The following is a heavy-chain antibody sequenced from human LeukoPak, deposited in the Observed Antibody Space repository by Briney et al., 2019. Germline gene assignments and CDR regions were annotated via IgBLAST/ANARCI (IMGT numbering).Heavy chain of an antibody. CDR1: GGSIRSSNYY. CDR2: IYYSGST. J-gene: IGHJ5*02. CDR3: ARLFYYDSSGPPS. V-gene: IGHV4-39*01. Sequence: ETLSLTCNVFGGSIRSSNYYWGWIRQPPGKGLEWIGSIYYSGSTYYNPSLKSRVTISVDTSNNQFSLKVRSATATDTAVYYCARLFYYDSSGPPSWGQGTLVTVSS. D-gene: IGHD3-22*01.